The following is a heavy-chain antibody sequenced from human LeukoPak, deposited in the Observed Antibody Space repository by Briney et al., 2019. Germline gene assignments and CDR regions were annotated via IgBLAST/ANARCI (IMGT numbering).Heavy chain of an antibody. Sequence: GGTLRLSCAVSGFTFSNAWMSWVRQAPGKGLEWVGRIKSKTDGRTTDYAAVEKGRFTISRDDSKNTLYLQMISQRAEDTAVYYCTTLTAAGNWGQGTLVTVSS. CDR2: IKSKTDGRTT. D-gene: IGHD6-13*01. J-gene: IGHJ4*02. CDR3: TTLTAAGN. CDR1: GFTFSNAW. V-gene: IGHV3-15*01.